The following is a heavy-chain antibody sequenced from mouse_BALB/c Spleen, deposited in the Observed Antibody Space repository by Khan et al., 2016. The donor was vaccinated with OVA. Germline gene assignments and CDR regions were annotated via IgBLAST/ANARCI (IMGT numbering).Heavy chain of an antibody. V-gene: IGHV1-69*02. CDR3: IREGVDGSSFDY. CDR2: IYPSDSYT. J-gene: IGHJ3*01. CDR1: GYTFTNYW. D-gene: IGHD2-3*01. Sequence: QVQLQQPGTELVRPGASVKLSCKASGYTFTNYWINWVKQRPGQGLEWIGNIYPSDSYTNYNQNFKDKATLTVDKSSSTAYMQLSSPTSEDSAVYYCIREGVDGSSFDYWGQGTLVTVSA.